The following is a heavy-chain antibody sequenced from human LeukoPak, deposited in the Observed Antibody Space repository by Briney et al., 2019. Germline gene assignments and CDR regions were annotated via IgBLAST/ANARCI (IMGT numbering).Heavy chain of an antibody. V-gene: IGHV4-61*02. CDR3: ARGIDSGGYQHKGFDP. CDR2: VYTSGKT. Sequence: SETLSLTCTVSGDSISIGDYYWNWIRQPAGKGLEWIGRVYTSGKTNYNPSLKSRVTVSLDTSKSQFSLKLNSVTAADTAIYCCARGIDSGGYQHKGFDPWGQGILVTVSS. D-gene: IGHD3-22*01. J-gene: IGHJ5*02. CDR1: GDSISIGDYY.